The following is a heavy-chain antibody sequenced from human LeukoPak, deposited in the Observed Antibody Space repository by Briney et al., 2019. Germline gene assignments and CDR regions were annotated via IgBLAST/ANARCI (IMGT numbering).Heavy chain of an antibody. CDR1: GYTFTSYG. D-gene: IGHD3-9*01. CDR2: ISAYNGNT. J-gene: IGHJ6*02. CDR3: ARDLDYDILTLYYYGMDV. Sequence: ASVKVSCRASGYTFTSYGISWVRQAPGQGLEWMGWISAYNGNTNYAQKLQGRVTMTTDTSTSTAYMELRSLRSDDTAVYYCARDLDYDILTLYYYGMDVWGQGTTVTVSS. V-gene: IGHV1-18*01.